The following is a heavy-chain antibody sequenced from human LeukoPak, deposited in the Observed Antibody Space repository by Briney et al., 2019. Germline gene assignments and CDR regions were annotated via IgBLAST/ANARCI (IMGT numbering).Heavy chain of an antibody. CDR3: ARGVRYYDILTGNYPTYCYGMDV. CDR2: IISTSGYI. Sequence: GGPLRLPCAPSGFPFSIYSLNGCRRPPGRGLEGVSSIISTSGYIYYADSVKGRFTISRDNAKNSLYLQMNSLRAEDTAVYYCARGVRYYDILTGNYPTYCYGMDVWGQGTTVTVSS. V-gene: IGHV3-21*01. D-gene: IGHD3-9*01. CDR1: GFPFSIYS. J-gene: IGHJ6*02.